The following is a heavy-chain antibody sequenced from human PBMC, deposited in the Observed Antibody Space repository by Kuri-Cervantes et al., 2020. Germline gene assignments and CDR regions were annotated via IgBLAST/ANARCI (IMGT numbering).Heavy chain of an antibody. CDR2: INTNTGNP. CDR3: ARDLAAAGVERKPIDY. Sequence: ASVKVSCKASGYTFTNYAMNWVRQAPGQGLEWMGWINTNTGNPTYAQGFTGRFVFSLDTSVSTAYLQISSLKAEDTAVYYCARDLAAAGVERKPIDYWGQGTLVTVSS. V-gene: IGHV7-4-1*02. CDR1: GYTFTNYA. J-gene: IGHJ4*02. D-gene: IGHD6-13*01.